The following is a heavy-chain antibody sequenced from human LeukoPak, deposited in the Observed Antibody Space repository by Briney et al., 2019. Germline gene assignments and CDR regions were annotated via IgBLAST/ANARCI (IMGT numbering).Heavy chain of an antibody. Sequence: GGSLRLSCAASGFTFSSHWMHWVRQAPGEGLVWVSRVYNDGSTTNYADSVKGRFTISRDNAKNTLYLQMNSLRAEDTAVYYCARVEITFGGVIVTPYYYYYYGMDVWGQGTTVTVSS. J-gene: IGHJ6*02. D-gene: IGHD3-16*02. CDR2: VYNDGSTT. CDR3: ARVEITFGGVIVTPYYYYYYGMDV. CDR1: GFTFSSHW. V-gene: IGHV3-74*01.